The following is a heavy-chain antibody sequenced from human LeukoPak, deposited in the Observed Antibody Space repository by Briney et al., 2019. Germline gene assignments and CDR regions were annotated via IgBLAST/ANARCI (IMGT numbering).Heavy chain of an antibody. D-gene: IGHD6-19*01. Sequence: GGSLRLSCEASGFNFKYYGMNWVRQAPGKGLEWVSAITATAGTTYYADSVKGRFTISRDISKNTLFLQMSSLRAEDTAVYYCAKDLDGSGMYGGIDSWGQGTLVTVSS. J-gene: IGHJ4*02. CDR3: AKDLDGSGMYGGIDS. CDR1: GFNFKYYG. CDR2: ITATAGTT. V-gene: IGHV3-23*01.